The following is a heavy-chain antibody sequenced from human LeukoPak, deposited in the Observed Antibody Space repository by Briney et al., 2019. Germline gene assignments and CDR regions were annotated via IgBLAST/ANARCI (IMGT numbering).Heavy chain of an antibody. CDR1: GCSFTSYW. V-gene: IGHV5-51*01. Sequence: GESLKISCKGSGCSFTSYWMGWVRQVPGKGLEGMGIIYPGDSDTRYSPSFQGQVTISADKSISTAYLQWSSLKASDTAMYYCARRRDGYNWYFDYWGQGTLVTVSS. D-gene: IGHD5-24*01. CDR2: IYPGDSDT. J-gene: IGHJ4*02. CDR3: ARRRDGYNWYFDY.